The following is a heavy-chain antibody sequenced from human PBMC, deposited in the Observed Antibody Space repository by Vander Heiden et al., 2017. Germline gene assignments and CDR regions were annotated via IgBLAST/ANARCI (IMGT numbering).Heavy chain of an antibody. CDR2: ISSSSSAI. CDR3: ARSVTVFGMVIKWDFES. D-gene: IGHD3-3*01. CDR1: GFTFRSYS. V-gene: IGHV3-48*02. J-gene: IGHJ5*01. Sequence: EVQLVESGGGLVQPGGSLRLSCAASGFTFRSYSMGWVRQAPGKGLEWISYISSSSSAIYYTDSVKGRFTISRDNAKNSLYLQMKRLRDEDTAVYYCARSVTVFGMVIKWDFESWVQGTLGTVSS.